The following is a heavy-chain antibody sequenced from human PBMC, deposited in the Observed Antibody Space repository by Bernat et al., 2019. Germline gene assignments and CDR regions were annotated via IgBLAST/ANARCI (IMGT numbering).Heavy chain of an antibody. Sequence: QVQLVQSGTEVKKPGASVKVSCKASGYTFTGYYMHWVRQAPGQGLEYMGWINPKSGDTHYTQNFQGRVTMTRDTSIRTVYMGVSRLRSDDTAVYFCARDPDVYGDSLTWFDTWGQGTLVAVSS. CDR1: GYTFTGYY. J-gene: IGHJ5*02. V-gene: IGHV1-2*02. CDR3: ARDPDVYGDSLTWFDT. CDR2: INPKSGDT. D-gene: IGHD4-17*01.